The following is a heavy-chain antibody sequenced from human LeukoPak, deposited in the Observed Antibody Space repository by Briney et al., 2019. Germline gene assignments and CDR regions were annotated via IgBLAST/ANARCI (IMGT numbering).Heavy chain of an antibody. CDR1: GYTFTGYY. CDR3: ARGSAGTTFIAY. Sequence: ASVKVSCKASGYTFTGYYMHWVRQAPGQGLEWMGWINPNSGGTNYAQKLQGRVTMTRDTSISTAYMELSRLRSDDTAVYYCARGSAGTTFIAYWGQGTLVTVSS. D-gene: IGHD1-7*01. V-gene: IGHV1-2*02. CDR2: INPNSGGT. J-gene: IGHJ4*02.